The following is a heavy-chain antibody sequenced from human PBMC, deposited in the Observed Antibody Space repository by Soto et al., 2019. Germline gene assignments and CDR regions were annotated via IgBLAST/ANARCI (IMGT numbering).Heavy chain of an antibody. J-gene: IGHJ3*02. V-gene: IGHV1-18*04. CDR1: GYTFTSYG. D-gene: IGHD3-16*01. CDR2: ISAYNGNT. Sequence: GASVKVSCKASGYTFTSYGISWVRQAPGQGLEWMGWISAYNGNTNYAQKLQGRVTMTTDTSTSTTYMELRSLRSDDTAVYYCAKDILYVWAYFWDAFDIWGQGTMVTVSS. CDR3: AKDILYVWAYFWDAFDI.